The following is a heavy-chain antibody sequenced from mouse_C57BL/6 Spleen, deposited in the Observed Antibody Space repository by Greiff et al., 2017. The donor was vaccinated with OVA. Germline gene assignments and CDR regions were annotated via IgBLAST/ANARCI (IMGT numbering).Heavy chain of an antibody. D-gene: IGHD1-1*02. V-gene: IGHV1-55*01. Sequence: QVQLQQPGAELVKPGASVKMSCTASGYTFTSYWMTWVKQRPGQGLEWIGYIYPGSGSTNYNEKFKSKATLTVDTSSSTPYLQLSSLTSEDSAVYYCAIGWYYMDYWGQGTTLTVSS. CDR1: GYTFTSYW. J-gene: IGHJ2*01. CDR2: IYPGSGST. CDR3: AIGWYYMDY.